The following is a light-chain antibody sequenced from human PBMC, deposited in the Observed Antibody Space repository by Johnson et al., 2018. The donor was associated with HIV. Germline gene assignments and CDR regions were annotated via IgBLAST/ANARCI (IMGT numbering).Light chain of an antibody. CDR1: SSNIGNNY. V-gene: IGLV1-51*01. CDR3: GTWDSSLRVGF. CDR2: DNN. Sequence: QSVLTQPPSVSAAPGQKVTISCSGSSSNIGNNYVSWYQQLPGRAPKLLIYDNNKRPSGIPDRFSGSKSGTSATLGITGLQTGAEADYYCGTWDSSLRVGFFGTWTKVTVL. J-gene: IGLJ1*01.